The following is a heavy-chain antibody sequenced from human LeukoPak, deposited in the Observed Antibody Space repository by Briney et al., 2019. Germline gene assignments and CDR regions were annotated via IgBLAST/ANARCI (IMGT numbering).Heavy chain of an antibody. CDR1: GGSINNYY. V-gene: IGHV4-59*01. J-gene: IGHJ4*02. D-gene: IGHD3-16*01. Sequence: KPSETLSLTCIVSGGSINNYYWSWIRQPPGKGLEWIGYIYYCGTTNYNPSLKSRVTISVDRSKNQFSLKLTSVTAADTAVYYCARHYGPLDFWGQGTLVTVSS. CDR3: ARHYGPLDF. CDR2: IYYCGTT.